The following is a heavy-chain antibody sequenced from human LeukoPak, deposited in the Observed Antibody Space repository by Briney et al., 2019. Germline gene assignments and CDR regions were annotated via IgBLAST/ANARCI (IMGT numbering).Heavy chain of an antibody. CDR3: ARLDVDTAMVPNPYYYGMDV. V-gene: IGHV3-74*01. J-gene: IGHJ6*02. CDR2: INSDGSST. CDR1: GFTVSSNY. Sequence: PGGSLRLSCAASGFTVSSNYMSWVRQAPGKGLVWVSRINSDGSSTSYADSVKGRFTISRDNAKNTLYLQMNSLRAEDTAVYYCARLDVDTAMVPNPYYYGMDVWGQGTTVTVSS. D-gene: IGHD5-18*01.